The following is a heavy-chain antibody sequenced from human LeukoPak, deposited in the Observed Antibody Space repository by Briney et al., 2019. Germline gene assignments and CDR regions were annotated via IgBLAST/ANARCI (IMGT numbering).Heavy chain of an antibody. CDR2: NNHNKNT. D-gene: IGHD3-3*01. J-gene: IGHJ5*02. CDR3: ARRGFGYDDFWKIDP. CDR1: GGSFSGFY. Sequence: PSETLSLTCAVSGGSFSGFYWSWIRQSPGKGLEWTGENNHNKNTKYNPSLKSRVTISVDTSKNQFSLKMTSVTAADTAVYYCARRGFGYDDFWKIDPWSQGILVIVSS. V-gene: IGHV4-34*01.